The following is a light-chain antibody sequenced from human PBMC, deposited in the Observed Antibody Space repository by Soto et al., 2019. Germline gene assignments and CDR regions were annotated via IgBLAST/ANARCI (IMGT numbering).Light chain of an antibody. V-gene: IGKV3-20*01. CDR3: QQYHNSPLT. Sequence: EIVLTHSPGTLSLSPGERAALSCRASQSLTSSYLAWYQQKPGQAPRLLIYGASTRATGIPDRFSGSGSGTDFTLTTSGLEPEDFAVFYCQQYHNSPLTFGGGTKVDIK. CDR2: GAS. J-gene: IGKJ4*01. CDR1: QSLTSSY.